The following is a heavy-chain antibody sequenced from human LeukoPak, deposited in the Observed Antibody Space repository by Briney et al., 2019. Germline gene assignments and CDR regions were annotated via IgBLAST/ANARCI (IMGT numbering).Heavy chain of an antibody. CDR2: MNPNSGNT. J-gene: IGHJ6*03. V-gene: IGHV1-8*01. Sequence: ASVKVSCKASGYTFTSYDINWVRQATGQGLEWMGWMNPNSGNTGYAQKFQGRVTITADKSTSTAYMELSSLRSEDTAVYYCATRERYDSSGYYPVDRSYYYYYYMDVWGKGTTVTVSS. CDR3: ATRERYDSSGYYPVDRSYYYYYYMDV. D-gene: IGHD3-22*01. CDR1: GYTFTSYD.